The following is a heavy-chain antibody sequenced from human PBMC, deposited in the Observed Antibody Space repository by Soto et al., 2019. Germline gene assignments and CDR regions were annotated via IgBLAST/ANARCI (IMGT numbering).Heavy chain of an antibody. CDR2: INAGNGNI. Sequence: GVSVEVSCRASGYSFSSYVVYWVRQAPGQRLEWMGWINAGNGNIKYSQKFQGRVTMTRDTSAGTAHMEVSSLRSEDTAVYYCARWVANYGMDVWGQGTTVTVSS. CDR1: GYSFSSYV. CDR3: ARWVANYGMDV. V-gene: IGHV1-3*01. J-gene: IGHJ6*02.